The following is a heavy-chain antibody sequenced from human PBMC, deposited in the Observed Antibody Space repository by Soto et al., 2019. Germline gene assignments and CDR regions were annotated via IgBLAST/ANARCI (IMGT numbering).Heavy chain of an antibody. CDR1: GGSFSGYY. V-gene: IGHV4-34*01. D-gene: IGHD3-16*02. CDR2: INHSGST. J-gene: IGHJ3*02. CDR3: ATIIRTPLGELSTTVDI. Sequence: QVQLQQWGAGLLKPSETLSLTCAVYGGSFSGYYWSWIRQPPGKGLEWIGEINHSGSTNYNPSLKSRVTISVDTSKNQFSLKLSSVTAADTAVYYCATIIRTPLGELSTTVDIWGQGTMVTVSS.